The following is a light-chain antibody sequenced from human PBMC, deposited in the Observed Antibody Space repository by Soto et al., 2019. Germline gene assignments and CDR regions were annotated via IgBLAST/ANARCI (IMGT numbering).Light chain of an antibody. J-gene: IGKJ4*01. V-gene: IGKV3D-20*02. CDR1: QSISSSY. Sequence: EILLTHSPGTLALSPGERATLSCRASQSISSSYLAWYQQKPGQSPRLLMYDASNRATGIPDRFSGSGSGTDFTLTISSLEPEDFAVYYCQQRNNWPLTFGGGTKVDI. CDR3: QQRNNWPLT. CDR2: DAS.